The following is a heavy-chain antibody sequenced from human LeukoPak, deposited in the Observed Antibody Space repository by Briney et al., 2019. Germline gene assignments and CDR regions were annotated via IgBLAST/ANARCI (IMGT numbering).Heavy chain of an antibody. CDR2: INPSGGST. CDR3: ASFEGVGRIFY. CDR1: GYTFTDYY. D-gene: IGHD3-16*01. J-gene: IGHJ4*02. Sequence: ASVKVSCKASGYTFTDYYMHWVRQAPGQGLEWMGIINPSGGSTSYAQKFQGRVTMTRDMSTSTVYMELSSLRSEDTAVYYCASFEGVGRIFYWGQGTLVTVSS. V-gene: IGHV1-46*01.